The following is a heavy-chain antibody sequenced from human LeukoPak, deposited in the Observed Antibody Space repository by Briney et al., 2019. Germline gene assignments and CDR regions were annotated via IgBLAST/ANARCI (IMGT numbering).Heavy chain of an antibody. J-gene: IGHJ4*02. CDR1: GGSFSGYY. Sequence: PSETLSLTCAVYGGSFSGYYWSWIRQPPGKGLEWIGEINHSGSTNYNPSLKSRVTISVDTSKNQFSLTLSSVTAADTAVYYCARDNGYSSGWYRLKNLDYWGQGTLVTVSS. CDR2: INHSGST. D-gene: IGHD6-19*01. V-gene: IGHV4-34*01. CDR3: ARDNGYSSGWYRLKNLDY.